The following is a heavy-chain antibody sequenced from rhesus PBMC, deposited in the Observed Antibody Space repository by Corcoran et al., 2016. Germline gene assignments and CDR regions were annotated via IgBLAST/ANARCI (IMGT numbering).Heavy chain of an antibody. CDR2: VDHEKGKR. CDR1: GYTFTDSY. Sequence: EVQLVQSGAEVKKPGASVKISCKASGYTFTDSYLHWVRQAPGKGLEWMGRVDHEKGKRIPGQHFQDRVTITADTSIDTAYMWLTSLRAEDTAVYYCTTGGNHFDYWGQGALVTVSS. D-gene: IGHD3-9*01. V-gene: IGHV1-111*02. J-gene: IGHJ4*01. CDR3: TTGGNHFDY.